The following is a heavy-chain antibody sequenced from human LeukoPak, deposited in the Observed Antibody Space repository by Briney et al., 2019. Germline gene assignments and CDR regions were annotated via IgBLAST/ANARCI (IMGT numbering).Heavy chain of an antibody. V-gene: IGHV1-69*05. CDR3: ARDPRLQYSSSSKGAFDI. CDR2: IIPIFGTA. D-gene: IGHD6-6*01. CDR1: GGTFSSYA. Sequence: GASVKVSCKASGGTFSSYAISWVRQAPGQGLEWMGGIIPIFGTANYAQKFQGRVTITTDESTSTAYMELSSLRSEDTAVYYCARDPRLQYSSSSKGAFDIWGQGTMVTASS. J-gene: IGHJ3*02.